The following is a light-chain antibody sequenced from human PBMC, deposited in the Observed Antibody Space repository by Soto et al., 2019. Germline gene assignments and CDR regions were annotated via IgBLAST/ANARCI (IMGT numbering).Light chain of an antibody. V-gene: IGKV3-11*01. CDR3: QQRSNWPPPFT. CDR1: QSVSSY. Sequence: EIVLTQSPATLSLSPGERATLSCRASQSVSSYLAWYQQKPGQAPRLLIYDASNRATGIPARFSGCGSGTDFTLTISSLEPEDFAVYYCQQRSNWPPPFTFGPGTKVDIK. J-gene: IGKJ3*01. CDR2: DAS.